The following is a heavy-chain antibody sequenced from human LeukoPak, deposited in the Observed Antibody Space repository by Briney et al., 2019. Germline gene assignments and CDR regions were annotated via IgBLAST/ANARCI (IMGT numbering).Heavy chain of an antibody. CDR2: IYYSGST. V-gene: IGHV4-39*01. Sequence: SETLSLTCTVSGGSISSSSYYWGWIRQPPGKGLEWIGSIYYSGSTYYNPSLKSRVTISVDTSKNQFSLKLSSVTAADTAVYYCARGTGIAAAGIDYWGQGTLVTVSS. CDR3: ARGTGIAAAGIDY. D-gene: IGHD6-13*01. J-gene: IGHJ4*02. CDR1: GGSISSSSYY.